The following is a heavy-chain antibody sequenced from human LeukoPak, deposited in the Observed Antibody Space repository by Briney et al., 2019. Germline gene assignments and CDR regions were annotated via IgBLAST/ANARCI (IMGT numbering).Heavy chain of an antibody. CDR1: GYTFTSYG. CDR3: ARDSWRWLQPRWFDP. Sequence: RASVKVSCKASGYTFTSYGISWVRQAPGQGLEWMGWISAYNGNTNHAQKLQGRVTMTTDTSTSTAYMELRSLRSDDTAAYYCARDSWRWLQPRWFDPWGQGTLVTVSS. CDR2: ISAYNGNT. D-gene: IGHD5-24*01. J-gene: IGHJ5*02. V-gene: IGHV1-18*01.